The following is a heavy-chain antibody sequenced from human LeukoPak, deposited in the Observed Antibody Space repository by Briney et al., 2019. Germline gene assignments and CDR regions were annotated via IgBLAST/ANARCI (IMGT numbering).Heavy chain of an antibody. J-gene: IGHJ4*02. D-gene: IGHD2-2*01. CDR1: GGSFSGYY. Sequence: SETLSLTCAVYGGSFSGYYRSWIRQPPGKGLEWIGEINHSGSTNYNPSLKSRVTISVDTSKNQFSLKLSSVTAADTAVYYCASPVGLYCSSTSCHTADYWGQGTLVTVSS. CDR2: INHSGST. CDR3: ASPVGLYCSSTSCHTADY. V-gene: IGHV4-34*01.